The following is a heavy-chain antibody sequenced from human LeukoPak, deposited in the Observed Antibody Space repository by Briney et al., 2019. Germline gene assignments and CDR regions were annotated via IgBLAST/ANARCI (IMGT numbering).Heavy chain of an antibody. CDR3: ARSNLPDYYDSSGYPDY. CDR2: IYPGDSDT. CDR1: GYSFTSYW. J-gene: IGHJ4*02. V-gene: IGHV5-51*01. Sequence: GESLKISCKGSGYSFTSYWIGWVRQMPGKGLEWMGIIYPGDSDTRYSPSFQGQVTISADKSISTAYLQWSSLKASDTAMYYCARSNLPDYYDSSGYPDYWGQGPWSPSPQ. D-gene: IGHD3-22*01.